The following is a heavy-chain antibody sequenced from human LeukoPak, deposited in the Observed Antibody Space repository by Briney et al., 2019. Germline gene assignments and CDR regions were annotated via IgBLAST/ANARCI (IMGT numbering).Heavy chain of an antibody. D-gene: IGHD3-10*01. J-gene: IGHJ4*02. CDR3: ARRRRGVIIPFFDY. Sequence: SETLSLTCAVYGGSFSGYYWSWIRQPPGKGLEWIGEINHSGSTNYNPSLKSRVTISVDTSKNQFSLKLSSVTAADTAVYYCARRRRGVIIPFFDYWGQGTLVTVSS. CDR1: GGSFSGYY. CDR2: INHSGST. V-gene: IGHV4-34*01.